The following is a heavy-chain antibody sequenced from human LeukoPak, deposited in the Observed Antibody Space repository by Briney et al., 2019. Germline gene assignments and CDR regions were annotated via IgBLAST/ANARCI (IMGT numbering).Heavy chain of an antibody. CDR1: GFTFSSYG. D-gene: IGHD2-8*02. Sequence: GGSLRLSCAASGFTFSSYGMHWVRQAPGKGLEWVAFIRCDGSNKYYADSVKGRFTISRDNSKNTLYLQMNSLRAEDTAVYYCATAPGLLAQDYWGQGTLVTVSS. J-gene: IGHJ4*02. CDR2: IRCDGSNK. V-gene: IGHV3-30*02. CDR3: ATAPGLLAQDY.